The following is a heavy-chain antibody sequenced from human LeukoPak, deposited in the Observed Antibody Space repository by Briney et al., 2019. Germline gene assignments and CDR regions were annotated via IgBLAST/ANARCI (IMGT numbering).Heavy chain of an antibody. Sequence: SETLSLTCAVYGGSFSGYYWSWIRQPPGKGLEWIGEINHSGSTNYNPSLKSRVTISVGTSKNQFSLKLSSVTAADTAVYYCAASQDIVVVVAATRWFDPWGQGTLVTVSS. J-gene: IGHJ5*02. D-gene: IGHD2-15*01. CDR1: GGSFSGYY. CDR2: INHSGST. CDR3: AASQDIVVVVAATRWFDP. V-gene: IGHV4-34*01.